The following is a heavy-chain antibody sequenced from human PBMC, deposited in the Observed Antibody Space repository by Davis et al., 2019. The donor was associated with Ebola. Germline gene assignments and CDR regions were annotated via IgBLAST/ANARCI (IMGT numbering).Heavy chain of an antibody. CDR1: GFTFSSYA. Sequence: GESLKISCAASGFTFSSYAMSWVRQAPGKGLEWVSAISGSGGSTYYTDSVKGRFTISRDKSKNTLYLQMNSLRAEDTAVYYCARDRIVVVTASKYYYYGMDVWGQGTTVTVSS. J-gene: IGHJ6*02. CDR2: ISGSGGST. V-gene: IGHV3-23*01. CDR3: ARDRIVVVTASKYYYYGMDV. D-gene: IGHD2-21*02.